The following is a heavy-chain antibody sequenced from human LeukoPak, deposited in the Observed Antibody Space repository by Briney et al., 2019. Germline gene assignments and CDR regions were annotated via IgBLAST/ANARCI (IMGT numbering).Heavy chain of an antibody. V-gene: IGHV3-23*01. Sequence: GGSLRLSCAASGFTFSTYAMGWVRQAPGKGLEWVSGISANGGRTYHADSVKGRFTISRDNSKNTLYVHMISLRAEDTAIYYCVKGLEDRHDSSGYYSNWFDPWGQGTLVTVSS. D-gene: IGHD3-22*01. CDR1: GFTFSTYA. CDR3: VKGLEDRHDSSGYYSNWFDP. J-gene: IGHJ5*02. CDR2: ISANGGRT.